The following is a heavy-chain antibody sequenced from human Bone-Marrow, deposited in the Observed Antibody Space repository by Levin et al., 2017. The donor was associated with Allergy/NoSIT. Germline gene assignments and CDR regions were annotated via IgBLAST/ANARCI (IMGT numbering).Heavy chain of an antibody. Sequence: GGSLRLSCAASGFTFTDAWMNWVRQAPGKGLEWIGRIKSTSDGGTTDYAAPVKGRFTISRDDSESTVYLLMNSLKIEDTAIYYCTNLGSSRKFDYWGQGALVTVSS. J-gene: IGHJ4*02. CDR1: GFTFTDAW. CDR2: IKSTSDGGTT. D-gene: IGHD3-10*01. V-gene: IGHV3-15*01. CDR3: TNLGSSRKFDY.